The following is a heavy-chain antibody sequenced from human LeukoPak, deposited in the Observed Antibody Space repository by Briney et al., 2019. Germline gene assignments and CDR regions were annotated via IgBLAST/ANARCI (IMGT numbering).Heavy chain of an antibody. J-gene: IGHJ6*03. CDR3: ARGLYCSSTSCYGPYYYYMDV. D-gene: IGHD2-2*01. CDR1: GYSISSGYY. V-gene: IGHV4-38-2*01. Sequence: SETLSLTCAVSGYSISSGYYWGWSRQPPGKGLEWIGSIYHSGSTYYNPSLKSRVTISVDTSKSQFSLKLTSVTAADTAVYYCARGLYCSSTSCYGPYYYYMDVWGKGTTVTVS. CDR2: IYHSGST.